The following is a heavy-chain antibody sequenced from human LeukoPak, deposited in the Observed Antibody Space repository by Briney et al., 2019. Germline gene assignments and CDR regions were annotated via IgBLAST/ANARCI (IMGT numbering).Heavy chain of an antibody. V-gene: IGHV5-51*01. CDR1: GYSFATYW. D-gene: IGHD5-12*01. CDR2: NYPGDSDT. Sequence: GESLKISCKGSGYSFATYWIGWVRQMPGKGLEWMGINYPGDSDTTYSPSFQGQVTMSADKSISTAYLQWSSLKASDTAMYYCARRVSSSGFDAFDVWGQGTLVTVSS. CDR3: ARRVSSSGFDAFDV. J-gene: IGHJ3*01.